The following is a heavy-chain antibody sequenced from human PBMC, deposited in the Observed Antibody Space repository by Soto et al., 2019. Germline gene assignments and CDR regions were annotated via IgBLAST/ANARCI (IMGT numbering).Heavy chain of an antibody. V-gene: IGHV1-69*06. CDR2: ITPIFVTP. D-gene: IGHD1-1*01. J-gene: IGHJ6*02. CDR1: GGTFSSYA. Sequence: QVQLVQPGAEVKKPGSSVEVSCQAVGGTFSSYAISWVRQAPGQGLEWMGGITPIFVTPNYAQKFQGRITVSADRSTSTVYMELSSLRSEDTAIYYCARGIRRTGANGINDDGVDVLGQWTTVPVSS. CDR3: ARGIRRTGANGINDDGVDV.